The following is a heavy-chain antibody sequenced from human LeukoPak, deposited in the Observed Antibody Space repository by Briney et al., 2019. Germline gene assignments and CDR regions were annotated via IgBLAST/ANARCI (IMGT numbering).Heavy chain of an antibody. CDR1: GFTFSSYS. Sequence: GGSLRLSCAASGFTFSSYSMNWVRQAPGKGLEWVANIKQDGSEKYYVDSVKGRFTISRDNSKNTLYLQMNSLRAEDTAVYYCARDLVATIPGHFFDYWGQGTLVTVSS. CDR3: ARDLVATIPGHFFDY. V-gene: IGHV3-7*01. D-gene: IGHD5-12*01. CDR2: IKQDGSEK. J-gene: IGHJ4*02.